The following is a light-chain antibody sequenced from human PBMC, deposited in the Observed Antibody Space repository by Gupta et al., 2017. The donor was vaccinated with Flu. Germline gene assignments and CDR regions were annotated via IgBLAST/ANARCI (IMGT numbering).Light chain of an antibody. V-gene: IGKV3-20*01. CDR1: QSVASSY. CDR2: GAS. Sequence: IVLTQSPSTLSLSPGDSATLSCRASQSVASSYLAWYQQKPGEAPRLLIYGASTRATGISDRFSGSGSGTDFTLNISRLEPKDVAVYYCQHYSSSSTMYTFGQGTKLEIK. CDR3: QHYSSSSTMYT. J-gene: IGKJ2*01.